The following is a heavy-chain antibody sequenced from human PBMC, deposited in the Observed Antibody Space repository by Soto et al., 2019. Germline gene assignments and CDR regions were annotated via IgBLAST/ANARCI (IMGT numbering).Heavy chain of an antibody. J-gene: IGHJ4*02. CDR2: INHSGST. CDR3: ARAPIMVAPCRFDY. CDR1: GGSFSGYY. D-gene: IGHD2-15*01. Sequence: QVQLQQWGAGLLKPSETLSLTCAVYGGSFSGYYWSWIRQPPGKGLEWIGEINHSGSTNYNPSLKSRVTISVDTSKNQFSLKLSSVTAADTAVYYCARAPIMVAPCRFDYWGQGTLVTVSS. V-gene: IGHV4-34*01.